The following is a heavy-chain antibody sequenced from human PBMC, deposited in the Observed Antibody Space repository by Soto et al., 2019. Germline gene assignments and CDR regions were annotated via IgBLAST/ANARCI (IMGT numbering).Heavy chain of an antibody. CDR3: ARGILTGYYRYYYYYGMDV. Sequence: PSETLSLTCNVSGGSIYTYYWNWIRQPPGKGLEWIGYIYYSGSTNYNPSLKSRVTISVDTSKNQFSLKLSSVTAADTAVYYCARGILTGYYRYYYYYGMDVWGQGTTVTVSS. CDR1: GGSIYTYY. D-gene: IGHD3-9*01. CDR2: IYYSGST. V-gene: IGHV4-59*01. J-gene: IGHJ6*02.